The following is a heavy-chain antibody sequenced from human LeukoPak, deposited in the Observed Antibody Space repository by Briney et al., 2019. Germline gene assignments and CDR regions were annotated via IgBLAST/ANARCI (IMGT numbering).Heavy chain of an antibody. CDR2: IGGSGSST. Sequence: PGASLRLSCAASGFRFSNYAMSWVRQAPGKGLEWVSGIGGSGSSTYYADSVKGRFTISRDNSKNTLYLQMSSLRAEDTAVYYCVKLWFGELGAVYFDYWGQGTLVTVSS. J-gene: IGHJ4*02. CDR1: GFRFSNYA. V-gene: IGHV3-23*01. D-gene: IGHD3-10*01. CDR3: VKLWFGELGAVYFDY.